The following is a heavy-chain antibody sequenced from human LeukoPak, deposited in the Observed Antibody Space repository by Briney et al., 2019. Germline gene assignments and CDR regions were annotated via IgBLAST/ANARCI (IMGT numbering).Heavy chain of an antibody. CDR1: GFTFGGHY. Sequence: KPGGSLRLSCEASGFTFGGHYMSWIRQAPGKGLEWVSYIWNNGENIYYADSVKGRFTISRDNAKNSGYLQMNSLRVEDTAVYYCARGHYGLDVWGQGTTVTVSS. V-gene: IGHV3-11*01. CDR3: ARGHYGLDV. CDR2: IWNNGENI. J-gene: IGHJ6*02.